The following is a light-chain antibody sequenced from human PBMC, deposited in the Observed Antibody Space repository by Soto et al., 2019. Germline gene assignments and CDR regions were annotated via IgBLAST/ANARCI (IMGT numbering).Light chain of an antibody. CDR1: PSVSNP. J-gene: IGKJ1*01. Sequence: EIIMTQSPATLSVSPGERATLSCRASPSVSNPLAWFQQKPGQAPRLLIYDTSTRATGIPARFSGSGSGTEFTLTISSLQSEDFAVYYCQQYSMWLWTFGQGTKVEIK. CDR2: DTS. V-gene: IGKV3-15*01. CDR3: QQYSMWLWT.